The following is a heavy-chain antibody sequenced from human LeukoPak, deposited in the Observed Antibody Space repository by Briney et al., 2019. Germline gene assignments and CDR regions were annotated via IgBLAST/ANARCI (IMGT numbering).Heavy chain of an antibody. J-gene: IGHJ4*02. CDR2: VSAGHHA. V-gene: IGHV3-13*01. D-gene: IGHD5-18*01. Sequence: PGGSLRLSCTASGFTLCSHDMHWVRQTTGDGLEWVAAVSAGHHAFYAGSVKGRFTVSREDAKNSLYLQMNSLRAGDTAVYYCVREARGYHFTYFDYWGQGSLVTVSS. CDR3: VREARGYHFTYFDY. CDR1: GFTLCSHD.